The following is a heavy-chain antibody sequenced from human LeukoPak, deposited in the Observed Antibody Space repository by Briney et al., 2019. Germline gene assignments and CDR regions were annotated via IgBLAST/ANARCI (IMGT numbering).Heavy chain of an antibody. CDR2: IHSDGSYI. D-gene: IGHD3-10*01. CDR1: GFNFSSYT. V-gene: IGHV3-21*01. Sequence: GGSLRLSCAASGFNFSSYTMRWVRQAPGKGLQWVSCIHSDGSYIYYADSVKGRFTISRDNAKNSLSLHMNSLRAEDTAVYSCARIYGSGRHPNYYYGMDVWGKGTTVTVSS. J-gene: IGHJ6*04. CDR3: ARIYGSGRHPNYYYGMDV.